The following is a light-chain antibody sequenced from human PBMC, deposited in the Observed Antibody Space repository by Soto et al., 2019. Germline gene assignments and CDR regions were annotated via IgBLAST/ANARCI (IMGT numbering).Light chain of an antibody. V-gene: IGKV4-1*01. Sequence: DIIMTQSPNSLAVSLGERATINCTSSKSVLYTSNTKNYLLWYQQKPGQPPNLLIYWASTRASGVPDRFSGGGSGTDFTLTINGLQAEDVAVYYCQQYYNSPHTFGQGTKLEIK. J-gene: IGKJ2*01. CDR2: WAS. CDR1: KSVLYTSNTKNY. CDR3: QQYYNSPHT.